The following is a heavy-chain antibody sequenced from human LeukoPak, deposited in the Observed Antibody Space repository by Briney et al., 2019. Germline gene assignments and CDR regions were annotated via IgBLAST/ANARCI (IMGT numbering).Heavy chain of an antibody. CDR3: ARVGLLWFGELLWFDP. J-gene: IGHJ5*02. Sequence: ASVKVSCKASGYTFTSYGISWVRQAPGQGLEGMGWISAYNGNTNYAQKLQGRVTMTTDTSTSKAYMELRSLRSDDTAVYYCARVGLLWFGELLWFDPWGQGTLVTVSS. V-gene: IGHV1-18*01. D-gene: IGHD3-10*01. CDR1: GYTFTSYG. CDR2: ISAYNGNT.